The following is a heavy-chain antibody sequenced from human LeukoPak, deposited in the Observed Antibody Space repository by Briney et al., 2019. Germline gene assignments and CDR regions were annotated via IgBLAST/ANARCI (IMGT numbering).Heavy chain of an antibody. V-gene: IGHV4-34*01. CDR1: GGSFSGYY. Sequence: SETLSLTCAVYGGSFSGYYWSWIRQPPGKALEWIGEINHSGSTNYNPSLKSRVTISVDKSLRQFFLRLSPVTAADTAVYYCARERASNNYYNYFDPWGQGTQVTVSS. J-gene: IGHJ5*02. CDR3: ARERASNNYYNYFDP. CDR2: INHSGST. D-gene: IGHD1-1*01.